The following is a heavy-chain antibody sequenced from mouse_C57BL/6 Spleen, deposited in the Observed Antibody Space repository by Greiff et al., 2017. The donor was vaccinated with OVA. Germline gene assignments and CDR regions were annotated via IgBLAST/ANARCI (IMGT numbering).Heavy chain of an antibody. Sequence: DVKLVESGGGLVQPGGSMKLSCAASGFTFSDAWMDWVRQSPEKGLEWVAEIRNKANNHATYYAESVKGRFTISRDDSKSSVYLQMNSLRAEDAGTYYCIRQDGSHYFDYWGQGTTLTVSS. J-gene: IGHJ2*01. V-gene: IGHV6-6*01. CDR1: GFTFSDAW. D-gene: IGHD1-1*01. CDR2: IRNKANNHAT. CDR3: IRQDGSHYFDY.